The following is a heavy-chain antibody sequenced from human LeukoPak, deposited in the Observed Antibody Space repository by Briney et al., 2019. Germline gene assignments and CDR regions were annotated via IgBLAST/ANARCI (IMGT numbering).Heavy chain of an antibody. CDR3: ARTPHHYGSGSYYTLDY. Sequence: LSLTCTVSGGSISSYYWSWIRQAPGKGLEWVAVISYDGSNKYYADSVKGRFTISRDNSKNTLYLQMNSLRAEDTAVYYCARTPHHYGSGSYYTLDYWGQGTLVTVSS. D-gene: IGHD3-10*01. CDR1: GGSISSYY. V-gene: IGHV3-30-3*01. J-gene: IGHJ4*02. CDR2: ISYDGSNK.